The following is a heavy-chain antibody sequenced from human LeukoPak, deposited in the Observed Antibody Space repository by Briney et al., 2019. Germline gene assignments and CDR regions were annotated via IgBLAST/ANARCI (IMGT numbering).Heavy chain of an antibody. Sequence: ASVKVSCKASGYTFTSYGISWVRQAPGQGLEWMGWISAYNGNTNYAQKLQGRVTMTRDTSISTAYMELSRLRSDDTAVYYCARDEDNWIAIDYWGQGTLVTVSS. CDR2: ISAYNGNT. CDR3: ARDEDNWIAIDY. CDR1: GYTFTSYG. V-gene: IGHV1-18*01. J-gene: IGHJ4*02. D-gene: IGHD1-20*01.